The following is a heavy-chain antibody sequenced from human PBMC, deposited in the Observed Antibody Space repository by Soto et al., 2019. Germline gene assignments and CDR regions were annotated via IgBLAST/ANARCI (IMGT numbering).Heavy chain of an antibody. Sequence: PSETLSLTCTVSGGSISSYYWSWIRQPPGKGLEWIGYIYYSGSTNYNPSLKSRVTISVDTSKNQFSLKLSSVTAADTAVYYCARVGSGWYPRVFDYWGQGTLVTVSS. D-gene: IGHD6-19*01. V-gene: IGHV4-59*01. CDR2: IYYSGST. CDR1: GGSISSYY. J-gene: IGHJ4*02. CDR3: ARVGSGWYPRVFDY.